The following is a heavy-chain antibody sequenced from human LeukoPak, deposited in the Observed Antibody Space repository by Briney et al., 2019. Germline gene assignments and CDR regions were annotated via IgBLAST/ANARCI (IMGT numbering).Heavy chain of an antibody. CDR2: IHNSGTT. D-gene: IGHD3-10*01. Sequence: PSETLSLTCAVSGGPFSGYFWSWIRQSSRKGLEWIGEIHNSGTTNYNPSLNSRVTISEDTSKNQFYLNLSSVTAADTAVYYCARRYYYNLGSFPFDFWGQGTLVTVSS. J-gene: IGHJ4*02. CDR1: GGPFSGYF. V-gene: IGHV4-34*01. CDR3: ARRYYYNLGSFPFDF.